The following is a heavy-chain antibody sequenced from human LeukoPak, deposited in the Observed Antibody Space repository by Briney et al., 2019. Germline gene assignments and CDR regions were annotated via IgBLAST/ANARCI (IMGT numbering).Heavy chain of an antibody. J-gene: IGHJ6*03. CDR2: ISGSGGST. Sequence: PGGSLRLSCAASGFTFSSYAMSWVRQAPGKGLEWVSAISGSGGSTYYADSVKGRFTISRDNSKNTLYLQMNSLRAEDTAVYYCARRRGQSSGPSYYYFYMDVWGKGTTVTVSS. CDR1: GFTFSSYA. D-gene: IGHD2-8*02. V-gene: IGHV3-23*01. CDR3: ARRRGQSSGPSYYYFYMDV.